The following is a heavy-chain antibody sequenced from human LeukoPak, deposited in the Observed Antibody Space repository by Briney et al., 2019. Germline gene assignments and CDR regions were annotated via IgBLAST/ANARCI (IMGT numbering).Heavy chain of an antibody. Sequence: PGXSLRLSCAASGFTFSSYSMNWVRQAPGKGLEWVSSISSSSRHIYYADSVKGRFTIFRDDAKNSLFLQMDSLRVEDTAMYYCVRDFSTVTTAYLHHWGQGTLLTVSS. V-gene: IGHV3-21*04. J-gene: IGHJ1*01. CDR3: VRDFSTVTTAYLHH. CDR1: GFTFSSYS. CDR2: ISSSSRHI. D-gene: IGHD4-17*01.